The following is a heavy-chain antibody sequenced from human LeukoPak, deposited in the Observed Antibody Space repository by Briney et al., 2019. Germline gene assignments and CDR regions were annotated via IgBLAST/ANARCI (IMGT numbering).Heavy chain of an antibody. D-gene: IGHD3-16*01. V-gene: IGHV3-7*04. CDR3: ARDRVCDD. J-gene: IGHJ4*02. CDR1: GFTFSSYW. Sequence: PGGSLRLSCAASGFTFSSYWMSWVRQAPGKGLEWVANIKEDGSDQYYVDSVKGRFTISRDNPNNLLYLQMNSLRDEDTAVYYCARDRVCDDWGQGTLVTVSS. CDR2: IKEDGSDQ.